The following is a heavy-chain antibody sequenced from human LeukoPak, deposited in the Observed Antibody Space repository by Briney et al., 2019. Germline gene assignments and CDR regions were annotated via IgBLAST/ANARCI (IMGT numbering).Heavy chain of an antibody. Sequence: GGSLRLSCAASGFTFSSYAMSWVRQAPGKGLEWVSAISGSGGSTYYADSVKGRFTISRDNSKNTLYLQTNSLRAEDTAVYYCARGGDRSFDYWGQGTLVTVFS. CDR3: ARGGDRSFDY. J-gene: IGHJ4*02. D-gene: IGHD3-10*01. CDR2: ISGSGGST. CDR1: GFTFSSYA. V-gene: IGHV3-23*01.